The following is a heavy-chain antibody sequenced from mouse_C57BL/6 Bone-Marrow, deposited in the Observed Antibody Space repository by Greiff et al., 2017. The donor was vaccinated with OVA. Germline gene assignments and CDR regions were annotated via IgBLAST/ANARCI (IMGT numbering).Heavy chain of an antibody. Sequence: VQLQQSGAELVRPGASVTLSCKASGYTFTDYEMHWVKQTPVHGLEWIGAIDPETGGTAYNQKFKGKAILTADKSSSTAYMELRSLTSEDSAVYYCTRDGAYYRNAMDYWGQGTSVTVSS. V-gene: IGHV1-15*01. J-gene: IGHJ4*01. D-gene: IGHD2-12*01. CDR1: GYTFTDYE. CDR2: IDPETGGT. CDR3: TRDGAYYRNAMDY.